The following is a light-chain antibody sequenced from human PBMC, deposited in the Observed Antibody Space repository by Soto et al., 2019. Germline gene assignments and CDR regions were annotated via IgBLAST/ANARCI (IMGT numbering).Light chain of an antibody. CDR3: QQYNSLWT. J-gene: IGKJ1*01. CDR2: KAS. V-gene: IGKV1-5*03. CDR1: QSISSW. Sequence: DIQMTQSPSTLSASAGERVTITCRASQSISSWLAWYQQKPGKAPKLLIYKASSLESGVPSRFSSSGSVTEFPRTISSLQPDDFATYCCQQYNSLWTFGQGTKVEIK.